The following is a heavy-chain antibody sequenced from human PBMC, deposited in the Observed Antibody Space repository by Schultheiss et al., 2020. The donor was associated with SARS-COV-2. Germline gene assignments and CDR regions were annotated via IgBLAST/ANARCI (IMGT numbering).Heavy chain of an antibody. J-gene: IGHJ5*02. Sequence: ASVNVSCKASGYTFTSYAMNWVRQAPGQGLEWMGWINTNTGNPTYAQGFTGRFVFSLDTSVSTAYLQISSLKAEDTAVYYCARDYGSGSYYGDNWFDPWGQGTLVTVSS. CDR1: GYTFTSYA. CDR3: ARDYGSGSYYGDNWFDP. V-gene: IGHV7-4-1*02. CDR2: INTNTGNP. D-gene: IGHD3-10*01.